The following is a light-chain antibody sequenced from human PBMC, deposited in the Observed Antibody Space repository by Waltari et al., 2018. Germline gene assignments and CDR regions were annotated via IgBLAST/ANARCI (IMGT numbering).Light chain of an antibody. Sequence: QSVLTQPPSASGTPGPRATLSSSGNSPNLGYNTVHWDQQLPGTAPKLLIYTNNQLPSGVPDRFSGSKSGTSASLAIRGLQSEDEADYYCAAWDDSLNCWVVGGGTKLTVL. CDR1: SPNLGYNT. V-gene: IGLV1-44*01. J-gene: IGLJ2*01. CDR2: TNN. CDR3: AAWDDSLNCWV.